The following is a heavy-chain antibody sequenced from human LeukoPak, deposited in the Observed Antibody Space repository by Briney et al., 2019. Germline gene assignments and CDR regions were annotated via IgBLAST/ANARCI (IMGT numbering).Heavy chain of an antibody. Sequence: ASVKVSCKASGYTFTNYGISWVRQAPGQGLEWMGWISAYNGNTNYAQKLQGRVTMTTDTSTSTAYMELRSLRSDDTAVYYCARSYRTMVRGVISLVDYWGQGTLVTVSS. J-gene: IGHJ4*02. CDR3: ARSYRTMVRGVISLVDY. V-gene: IGHV1-18*01. D-gene: IGHD3-10*01. CDR1: GYTFTNYG. CDR2: ISAYNGNT.